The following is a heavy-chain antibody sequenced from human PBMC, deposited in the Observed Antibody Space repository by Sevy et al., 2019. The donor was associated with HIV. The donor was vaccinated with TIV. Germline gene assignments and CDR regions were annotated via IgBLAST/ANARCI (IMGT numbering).Heavy chain of an antibody. V-gene: IGHV3-66*01. CDR2: IHSDDTT. Sequence: GGSLRLSCAASGFTVNSNYMTWVRQAPGKGLEGVSVIHSDDTTYHADSMKDRFTISRDNFKNTLYLHMSSLRAEDTAVYYCPRGKSGYGYALNYWGQGTLVTVSS. D-gene: IGHD5-18*01. J-gene: IGHJ4*02. CDR1: GFTVNSNY. CDR3: PRGKSGYGYALNY.